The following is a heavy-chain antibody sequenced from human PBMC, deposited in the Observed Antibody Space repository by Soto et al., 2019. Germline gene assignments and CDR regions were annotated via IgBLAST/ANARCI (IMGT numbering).Heavy chain of an antibody. CDR1: GFTFSNAW. Sequence: PGGSLRLSCAASGFTFSNAWMSWVRQAPGKGLEWVGRIKSKTDGGTTDYAAPVKGRFTISRDDSKNTLYLQMNSLKTEDTAVYYCTTDIEVISYFDYWGQGTLVTVSS. V-gene: IGHV3-15*01. J-gene: IGHJ4*02. CDR3: TTDIEVISYFDY. D-gene: IGHD3-22*01. CDR2: IKSKTDGGTT.